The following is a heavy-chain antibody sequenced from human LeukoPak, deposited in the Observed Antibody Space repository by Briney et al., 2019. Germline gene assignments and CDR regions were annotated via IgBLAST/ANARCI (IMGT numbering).Heavy chain of an antibody. D-gene: IGHD2-15*01. CDR2: INPSGGST. J-gene: IGHJ4*02. CDR1: GYTFTSYY. Sequence: ASVKVSCKASGYTFTSYYMHWVRQAPGQGLEWMGIINPSGGSTSYAQKFQGRVTMTRDTSTSTVYMELSSLRSEDTAVYFCAKSPLAYCSGASCHLYFDYWGQGTLVTVSS. V-gene: IGHV1-46*01. CDR3: AKSPLAYCSGASCHLYFDY.